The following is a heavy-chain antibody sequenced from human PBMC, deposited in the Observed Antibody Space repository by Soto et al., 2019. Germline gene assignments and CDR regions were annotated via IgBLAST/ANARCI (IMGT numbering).Heavy chain of an antibody. Sequence: QVQLVQSGAEVKEPGASVKVSCKASGYTFTNHDISWVRQAPGQGLEWMGRISAYNGNTNYAQYLQGRVTMTTDTSTNTAYMELRSLISDDTAVYFCARGGDYFGYWGRGTLVTVSS. V-gene: IGHV1-18*01. J-gene: IGHJ4*02. CDR2: ISAYNGNT. CDR3: ARGGDYFGY. CDR1: GYTFTNHD.